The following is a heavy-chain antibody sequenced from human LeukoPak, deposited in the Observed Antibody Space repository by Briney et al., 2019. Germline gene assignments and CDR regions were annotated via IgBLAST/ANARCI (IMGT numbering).Heavy chain of an antibody. CDR2: IYHSGST. D-gene: IGHD2-2*01. CDR1: GGSISSNTW. J-gene: IGHJ5*02. CDR3: ARIMGRGYCISTSCRGDWFDP. V-gene: IGHV4-4*02. Sequence: PSGTLSLTCAVSGGSISSNTWWSWDRQPPGKGLEWIGEIYHSGSTNYNPSLKSRVTISVDKSKNQFSLKLSSVTAADTAVYHCARIMGRGYCISTSCRGDWFDPWGQGTLVTVSS.